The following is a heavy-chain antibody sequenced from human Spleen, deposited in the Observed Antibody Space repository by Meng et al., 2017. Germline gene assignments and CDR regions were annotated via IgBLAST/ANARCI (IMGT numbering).Heavy chain of an antibody. J-gene: IGHJ4*02. Sequence: QVQLVQAGAEVKNPGASVKVSCKASGYTFTSYYMHWVRQAPGQGLEWMGIINPSGGSTSYAQKFQGRVTMTGDTSISTAYMELSGLRSDDTAMYYCARDEDISAAGKLFGDYWGQGTLVTVSS. CDR2: INPSGGST. D-gene: IGHD6-13*01. CDR1: GYTFTSYY. CDR3: ARDEDISAAGKLFGDY. V-gene: IGHV1-46*01.